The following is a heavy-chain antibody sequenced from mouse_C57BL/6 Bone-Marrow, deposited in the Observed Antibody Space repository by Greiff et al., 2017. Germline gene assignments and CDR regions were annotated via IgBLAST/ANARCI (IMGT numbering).Heavy chain of an antibody. J-gene: IGHJ1*03. CDR2: INPSNGGT. Sequence: QVQLQQPGTELVKPGASVKLSCKASGYTFTSYWMHWVKQRPGQGLEWIGNINPSNGGTNYNEKFKSKATLTVDKSSSTAYMQRSSLTSEDSAVYYCARLPTGTPYFDVWGTGTTVTVSS. CDR3: ARLPTGTPYFDV. V-gene: IGHV1-53*01. CDR1: GYTFTSYW. D-gene: IGHD4-1*02.